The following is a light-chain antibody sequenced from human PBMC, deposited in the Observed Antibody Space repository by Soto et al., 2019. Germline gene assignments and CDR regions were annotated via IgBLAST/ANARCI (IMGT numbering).Light chain of an antibody. CDR2: ATS. CDR1: QSVSSNY. J-gene: IGKJ1*01. V-gene: IGKV3-20*01. Sequence: EIVLTQSPGTLSLSPGERATLSCRASQSVSSNYLAWYQQKPGQAPRLLIYATSSRATGIPDRFSGSGSGTDSTLAISRLEPEDFAVYYCHQYGYSSWTFGQGTKV. CDR3: HQYGYSSWT.